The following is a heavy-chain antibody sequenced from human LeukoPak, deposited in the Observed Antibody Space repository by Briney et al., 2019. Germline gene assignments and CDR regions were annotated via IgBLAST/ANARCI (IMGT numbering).Heavy chain of an antibody. CDR3: ARDRKLYCSSSFCNWLDP. V-gene: IGHV4-34*01. Sequence: SETLSLTCAVYGGSFSGYYWSWIRQPPGKGLEWIGEINHSGSTNYNPSLKSRVTISLDTSSNQFSLKLSSVTAADTAVYYCARDRKLYCSSSFCNWLDPWGQGALVTVSS. CDR1: GGSFSGYY. CDR2: INHSGST. J-gene: IGHJ5*02. D-gene: IGHD2-2*01.